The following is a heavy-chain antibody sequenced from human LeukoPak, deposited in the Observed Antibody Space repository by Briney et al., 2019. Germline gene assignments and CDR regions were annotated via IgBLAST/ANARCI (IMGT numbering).Heavy chain of an antibody. Sequence: SGTLSLTCSVYGGSFSGYDWNWIRQPPGKGLEWIGEINHNGNNNYNPSLKSRVTITVGTSKNEFSLKLRSVSAADAAVYYCPTGIDFWGGYYISYGMDVWGQGTTVTVSS. V-gene: IGHV4-34*01. D-gene: IGHD3-3*01. CDR2: INHNGNN. J-gene: IGHJ6*02. CDR1: GGSFSGYD. CDR3: PTGIDFWGGYYISYGMDV.